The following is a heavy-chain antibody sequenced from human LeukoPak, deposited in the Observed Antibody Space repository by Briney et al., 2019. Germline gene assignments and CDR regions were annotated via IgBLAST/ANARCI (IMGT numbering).Heavy chain of an antibody. J-gene: IGHJ4*02. D-gene: IGHD1-26*01. CDR1: GYSFTGYY. CDR3: ARDLRGLGDYFDF. Sequence: ASVKVSCKASGYSFTGYYIHWVRLAPGQGLEWLGWINPDNGGANYAGKFQGRVTMTRDTSISTAYMEVTGLTSDDTAVFYCARDLRGLGDYFDFWGQGTLVTVSS. V-gene: IGHV1-2*02. CDR2: INPDNGGA.